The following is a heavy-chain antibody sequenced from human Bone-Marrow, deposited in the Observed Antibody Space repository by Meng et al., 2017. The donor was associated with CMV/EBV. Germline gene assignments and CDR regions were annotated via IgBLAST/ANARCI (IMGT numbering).Heavy chain of an antibody. V-gene: IGHV1-18*01. J-gene: IGHJ3*02. CDR1: GYIFPNYG. Sequence: ASVKVSCKASGYIFPNYGISWVRQAPGQGHEWMGWISTYNGKTNYAQSFQGRVTLTADTSTSTVYMELRSLRSDDTAVYYCARDILRFLEWLAPSLRVPAFDIWGQGTMVTVSS. D-gene: IGHD3-3*01. CDR3: ARDILRFLEWLAPSLRVPAFDI. CDR2: ISTYNGKT.